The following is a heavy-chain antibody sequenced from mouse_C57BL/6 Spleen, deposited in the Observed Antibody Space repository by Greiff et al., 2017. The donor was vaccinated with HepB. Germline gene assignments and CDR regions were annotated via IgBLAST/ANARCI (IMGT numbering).Heavy chain of an antibody. CDR1: GYSITSGYY. J-gene: IGHJ1*03. Sequence: VQLKESGPGLVKPSQSLSLTCSVTGYSITSGYYWNWIRQFPGNKLEWMGYISYDGSNNYNPSLKNRISITRDTSKNQFFLKLNSVTTEDTAAYYCARLIYDGYHWYFDVWGTGTTVTVSS. V-gene: IGHV3-6*01. CDR2: ISYDGSN. D-gene: IGHD2-3*01. CDR3: ARLIYDGYHWYFDV.